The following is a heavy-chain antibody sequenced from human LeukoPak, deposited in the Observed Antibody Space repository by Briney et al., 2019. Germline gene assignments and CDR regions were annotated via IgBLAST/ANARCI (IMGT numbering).Heavy chain of an antibody. CDR2: IWPDGSNK. CDR1: GFTFNSYG. CDR3: AKEPNAYSSGWYFQD. Sequence: GGSLRLSCAASGFTFNSYGMFWVRQAPGKGLEWVAFIWPDGSNKLYGDSVKGRFTISRDNSKNTVYLQMNSLRAEDTAVYYCAKEPNAYSSGWYFQDWGQGTLVTVSS. V-gene: IGHV3-30*02. J-gene: IGHJ1*01. D-gene: IGHD6-25*01.